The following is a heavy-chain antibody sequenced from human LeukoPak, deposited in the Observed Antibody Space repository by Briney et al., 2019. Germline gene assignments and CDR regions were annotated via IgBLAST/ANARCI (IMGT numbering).Heavy chain of an antibody. CDR2: IYTSGST. D-gene: IGHD4-17*01. Sequence: PSETLSLTCTLSGGSISSYFWSWLRQPAGKGLEWIGRIYTSGSTTYNPSLKGRATMSVDTSRDQFSLKLSSVTAADTAIYYCARATHTIRADYEPFDFWGQGTLVTVSS. CDR3: ARATHTIRADYEPFDF. V-gene: IGHV4-4*07. CDR1: GGSISSYF. J-gene: IGHJ4*02.